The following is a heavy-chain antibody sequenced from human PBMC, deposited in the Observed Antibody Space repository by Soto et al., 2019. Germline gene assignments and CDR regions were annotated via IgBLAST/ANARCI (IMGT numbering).Heavy chain of an antibody. V-gene: IGHV3-21*01. CDR2: ISSSSSYI. CDR3: VRVAYYYDSSAKGYRYFDL. J-gene: IGHJ2*01. CDR1: GFTFSSYS. D-gene: IGHD3-22*01. Sequence: EVQLVESGGGLVKPGGSLRLSCAASGFTFSSYSMNWVRQAPGKGLEWVSSISSSSSYIYYADSVKGRFTISRDNAKNSLYLQMNSLRAEDTAVYYCVRVAYYYDSSAKGYRYFDLWGRGTLVTVSS.